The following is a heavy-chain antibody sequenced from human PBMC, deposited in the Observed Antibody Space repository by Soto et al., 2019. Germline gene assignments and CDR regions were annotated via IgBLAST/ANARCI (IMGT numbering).Heavy chain of an antibody. D-gene: IGHD2-2*01. CDR2: IFYSGST. J-gene: IGHJ5*02. CDR3: ARVPGP. CDR1: GGSISSGDYY. Sequence: PSETLSLTCTVSGGSISSGDYYWGWIRQPPGKSLEWIGNIFYSGSTNYNPSLKSRVTISVDTSKNQFSLKLSSVTAADTAVYYCARVPGPWGQGTLVTVSS. V-gene: IGHV4-39*07.